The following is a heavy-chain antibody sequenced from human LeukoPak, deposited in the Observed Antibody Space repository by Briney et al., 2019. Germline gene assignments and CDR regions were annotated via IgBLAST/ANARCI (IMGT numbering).Heavy chain of an antibody. CDR2: ISYDGSNK. CDR1: GFTFSSYA. CDR3: ARDLGAAAPY. Sequence: SGGSLRLSCAASGFTFSSYAMHWVRQAPGKGLEWVAVISYDGSNKYYADSVEGRFTISRDNSKNTLYLQMNSLRAEDTAVYYCARDLGAAAPYWGQGTLVTVSS. V-gene: IGHV3-30-3*01. J-gene: IGHJ4*02. D-gene: IGHD6-13*01.